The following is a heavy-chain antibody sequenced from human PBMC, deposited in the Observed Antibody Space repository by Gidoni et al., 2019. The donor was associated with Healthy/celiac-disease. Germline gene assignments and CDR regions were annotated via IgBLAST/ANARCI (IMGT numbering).Heavy chain of an antibody. Sequence: QVQLVQSGAEVKKPGSSVKVSCKASGRTFSSYAISWVRQAPGQGREWMGGIIPIFGTANYAQKCQGRVTITADESTSTAYMELSSLRSEDTAVYYCASNRITGTTWFDPWGQGTLVTVSS. J-gene: IGHJ5*02. CDR1: GRTFSSYA. V-gene: IGHV1-69*01. CDR2: IIPIFGTA. CDR3: ASNRITGTTWFDP. D-gene: IGHD1-7*01.